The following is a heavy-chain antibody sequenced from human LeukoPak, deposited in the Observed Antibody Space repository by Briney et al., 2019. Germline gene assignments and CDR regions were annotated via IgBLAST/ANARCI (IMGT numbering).Heavy chain of an antibody. CDR2: MNPNSGNT. D-gene: IGHD6-6*01. J-gene: IGHJ4*02. CDR1: GYTFASYD. V-gene: IGHV1-8*02. Sequence: GASVKVSCNASGYTFASYDINWVRQDTGQGLEWMGWMNPNSGNTGYAQKFQGRVTMTRNASISTAYMELSSLKSEDTAVYYCARVFMRGSSDGDFDYWGQGTLVTVSS. CDR3: ARVFMRGSSDGDFDY.